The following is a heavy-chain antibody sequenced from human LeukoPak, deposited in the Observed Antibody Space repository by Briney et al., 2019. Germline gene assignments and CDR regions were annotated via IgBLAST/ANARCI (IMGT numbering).Heavy chain of an antibody. Sequence: ASVKVSCKVSGYTFTGYYIHWVRQAPGQGLEWMGIINPSGGSTTYTQKFQGRVTMTRDTSTSTVYMELSSLRSEDTAVYYCARVWDSSGYYPIDYWGQGTLVTVSS. D-gene: IGHD3-22*01. CDR3: ARVWDSSGYYPIDY. J-gene: IGHJ4*02. CDR2: INPSGGST. V-gene: IGHV1-46*01. CDR1: GYTFTGYY.